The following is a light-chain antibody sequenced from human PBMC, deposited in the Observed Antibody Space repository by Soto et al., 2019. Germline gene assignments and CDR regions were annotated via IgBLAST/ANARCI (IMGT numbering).Light chain of an antibody. CDR3: QQYDTYWK. CDR2: KAS. Sequence: DIQMTQSPSTLSGSVGDRVTITCRASQTISSWLAWYQQKPGKAPKLLIYKASTLKSGVPSRFSGSGSGTEFTLTISSLQPDDFATYYCQQYDTYWKCGQGNKGGIK. V-gene: IGKV1-5*03. CDR1: QTISSW. J-gene: IGKJ1*01.